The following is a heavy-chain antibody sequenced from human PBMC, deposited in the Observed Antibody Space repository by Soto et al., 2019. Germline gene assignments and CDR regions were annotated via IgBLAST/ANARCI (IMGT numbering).Heavy chain of an antibody. CDR2: IIPIFGTA. Sequence: QVQLVQSGAEVQKPGSSVKVSCKASGGTFSSYAISWVRQAPGQGLEWMGGIIPIFGTANYAQKFQGRVTITADKSTSTAYMELSSLRSEDTAVYYCARDLLIAAAGIRTYYYGMDVWGQGTTVTVSS. D-gene: IGHD6-13*01. CDR1: GGTFSSYA. V-gene: IGHV1-69*06. J-gene: IGHJ6*02. CDR3: ARDLLIAAAGIRTYYYGMDV.